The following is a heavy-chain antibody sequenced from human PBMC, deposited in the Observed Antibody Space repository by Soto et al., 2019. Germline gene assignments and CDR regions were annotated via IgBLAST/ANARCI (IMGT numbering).Heavy chain of an antibody. CDR2: MNPNSGNT. CDR1: GYTFTSYD. V-gene: IGHV1-8*01. CDR3: ARGEDYVWGSYNY. D-gene: IGHD3-16*01. Sequence: VKFSCKASGYTFTSYDINWVRDATGQGLEWMGWMNPNSGNTGYAQKFQGRVTMTRNTSISTAYMELSSLRSEDTAVYYCARGEDYVWGSYNYWGQGTLVTVSS. J-gene: IGHJ4*02.